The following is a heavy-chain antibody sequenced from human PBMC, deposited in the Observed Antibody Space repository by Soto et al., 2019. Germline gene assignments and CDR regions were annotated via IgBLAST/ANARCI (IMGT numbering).Heavy chain of an antibody. CDR2: ISSSSSYI. CDR1: GFTFSSYS. V-gene: IGHV3-21*01. D-gene: IGHD5-12*01. CDR3: ARDTGPYSGYDSSLNFDY. J-gene: IGHJ4*02. Sequence: EPGGGLVKPGGSLRLSCAASGFTFSSYSMNWVRQAPGKGLEWVSSISSSSSYIYYADSVKGRFTISRDNAKNSLYLQMNSLRAEDTAVYYCARDTGPYSGYDSSLNFDYWGQGTLVTVSS.